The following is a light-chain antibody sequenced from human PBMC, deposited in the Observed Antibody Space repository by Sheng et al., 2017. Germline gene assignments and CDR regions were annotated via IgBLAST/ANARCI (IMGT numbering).Light chain of an antibody. CDR3: QQRSSWPRT. CDR2: DAA. Sequence: EIVLTQSPATLSLSPGERATLSCRASQSVSSSLAWYQQKPGQAPRLLIFDAANRATGIPARFSGSGSGTDFTLTVSSLEPEDFAVYYCQQRSSWPRTFGQGTEGG. CDR1: QSVSSS. J-gene: IGKJ1*01. V-gene: IGKV3-11*01.